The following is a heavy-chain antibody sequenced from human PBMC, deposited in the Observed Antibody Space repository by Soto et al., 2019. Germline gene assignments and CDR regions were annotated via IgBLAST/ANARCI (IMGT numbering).Heavy chain of an antibody. J-gene: IGHJ4*02. CDR2: IYWDDDK. Sequence: KESAPTRVKPTQTLTLTCPFSGFSLTSRPMGVGWIRQPPGKALEWLAFIYWDDDKRYSPSLRSRLTITKDTSGNQVVLTMTNMDPVDTATYYCAHRLSGYNWNGGYFDYWGQGALVTVSS. V-gene: IGHV2-5*02. CDR3: AHRLSGYNWNGGYFDY. CDR1: GFSLTSRPMG. D-gene: IGHD1-1*01.